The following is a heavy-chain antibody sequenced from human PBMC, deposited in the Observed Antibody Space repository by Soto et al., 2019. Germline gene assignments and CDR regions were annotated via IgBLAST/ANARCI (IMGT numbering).Heavy chain of an antibody. CDR1: GGSISSGDYY. CDR3: ARADDYNTRFDY. J-gene: IGHJ4*02. V-gene: IGHV4-30-4*01. CDR2: ISNSGST. Sequence: QVQLQESGPGLVKPSQTLSLTCTVSGGSISSGDYYWGWIRQPPGKGLEWIGYISNSGSTYYNPSLKSRLIISADTSKNQFFLKLSSVTAADTAVYYCARADDYNTRFDYWGRGTLVTVSS. D-gene: IGHD4-4*01.